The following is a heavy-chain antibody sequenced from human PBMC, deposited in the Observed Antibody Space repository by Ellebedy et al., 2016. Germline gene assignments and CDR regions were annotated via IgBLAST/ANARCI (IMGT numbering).Heavy chain of an antibody. J-gene: IGHJ6*02. CDR2: ISTYNGNT. CDR1: GYTFSNYA. V-gene: IGHV1-18*04. D-gene: IGHD5-18*01. CDR3: ARDSAWGGATYGLTNYYPGMDV. Sequence: ASVKVSCKASGYTFSNYAISWVRQAPGQGLEWMGWISTYNGNTNYAQNLQGRVTMTRNTSTSTAYMDLRSLRSDDTALYFCARDSAWGGATYGLTNYYPGMDVWGQGTTVTVSS.